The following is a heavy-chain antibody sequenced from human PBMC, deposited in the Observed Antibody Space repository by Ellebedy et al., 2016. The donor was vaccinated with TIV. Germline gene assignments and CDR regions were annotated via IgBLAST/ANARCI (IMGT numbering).Heavy chain of an antibody. CDR2: INPNSGGT. J-gene: IGHJ4*02. CDR1: GYTFTGYY. CDR3: ATLLSHLDY. Sequence: AASVKVSCKASGYTFTGYYMHWVRQAPGQGLEWMGWINPNSGGTNYAQKFQGWVTMTRDTSISTAYMELSSLRSEDTAVYYCATLLSHLDYWGQGTLVTVSS. D-gene: IGHD3-16*02. V-gene: IGHV1-2*04.